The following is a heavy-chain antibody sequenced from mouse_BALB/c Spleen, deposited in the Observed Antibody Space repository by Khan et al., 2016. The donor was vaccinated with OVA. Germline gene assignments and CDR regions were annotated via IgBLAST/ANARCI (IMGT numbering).Heavy chain of an antibody. Sequence: EVQLQQSGPELMKPGSSVKISCKASGYSFTSYYIHWVMQSHGKSLEWIGYIDPFSGGTTYNQKFKGMATLTVDNSSSTAYIHLSNLTSEDSAVYYCTRHGYVAWFTYWGQGTLVTVSA. CDR2: IDPFSGGT. J-gene: IGHJ3*01. V-gene: IGHV1S135*01. D-gene: IGHD2-2*01. CDR1: GYSFTSYY. CDR3: TRHGYVAWFTY.